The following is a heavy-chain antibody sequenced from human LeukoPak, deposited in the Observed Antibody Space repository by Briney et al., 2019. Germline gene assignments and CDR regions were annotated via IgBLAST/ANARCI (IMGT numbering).Heavy chain of an antibody. J-gene: IGHJ4*02. V-gene: IGHV1-69*13. CDR2: IIPIFGTA. Sequence: SVKVSCKASGGTFSSYAISWVRQAPGQGLEWMGGIIPIFGTANYAQKFQGRVTITADEFTSTAYMELSSLRSEDTAVYYCASLMTTVTTVFDYWGQGTLVTVSS. D-gene: IGHD4-17*01. CDR3: ASLMTTVTTVFDY. CDR1: GGTFSSYA.